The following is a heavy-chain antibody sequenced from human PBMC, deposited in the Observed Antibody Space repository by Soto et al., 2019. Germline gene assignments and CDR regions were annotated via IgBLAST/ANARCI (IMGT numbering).Heavy chain of an antibody. J-gene: IGHJ6*02. CDR1: GYTFTSYD. V-gene: IGHV1-8*02. D-gene: IGHD6-13*01. CDR2: MNPNSGNT. Sequence: QVQLVQSGAEVKKPGASVKVSCKASGYTFTSYDINWVRQATGQGLEWMGWMNPNSGNTGYAQKFQGSVTMTRNTSISTAYMELSSLRSEDTAVYYCARDPRSRAAACTMGSYGMDVWGQGTAVNVSS. CDR3: ARDPRSRAAACTMGSYGMDV.